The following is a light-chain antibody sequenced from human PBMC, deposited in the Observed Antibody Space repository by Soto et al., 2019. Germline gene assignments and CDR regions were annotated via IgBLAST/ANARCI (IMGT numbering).Light chain of an antibody. CDR3: SSYTSSNTYV. CDR2: EVS. Sequence: QSALTQPASVSGSPGQSITISCTGTSSDVGGYNYVSWYQQHPGKAPKLIIYEVSNRPSGVSNRFSGSKSDNTASLTISVLQAEDEADYYCSSYTSSNTYVFGTGTKVTVL. CDR1: SSDVGGYNY. V-gene: IGLV2-14*01. J-gene: IGLJ1*01.